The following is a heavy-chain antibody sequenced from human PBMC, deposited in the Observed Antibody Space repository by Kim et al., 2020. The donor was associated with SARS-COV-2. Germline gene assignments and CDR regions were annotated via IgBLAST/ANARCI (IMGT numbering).Heavy chain of an antibody. V-gene: IGHV3-23*03. J-gene: IGHJ6*02. CDR3: VKDFDSGSYYRHYYYGMDV. CDR2: IYTSGSST. CDR1: GFTFSSYA. D-gene: IGHD1-26*01. Sequence: GGSLRLSCAASGFTFSSYAMSWVRQAPGKGLEWVSGIYTSGSSTFYADSVKGRFTISRANSKNMLYLQMNSLRVEDTAVYYCVKDFDSGSYYRHYYYGMDVWRRGRTVTVSS.